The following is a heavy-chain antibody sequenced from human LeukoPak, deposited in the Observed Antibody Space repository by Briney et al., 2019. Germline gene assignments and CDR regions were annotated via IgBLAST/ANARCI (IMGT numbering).Heavy chain of an antibody. CDR3: ARFDRNPYFCDY. J-gene: IGHJ4*02. CDR2: IKQDGSEK. V-gene: IGHV3-7*01. Sequence: PGGSLRLSCAASGLTSRIYLISWGRQAPGKGLEWVANIKQDGSEKYYVDSVKGRFTISRDNARKSLYLQIHSLRAELTDVYYRARFDRNPYFCDYGGQGTVVTVSS. D-gene: IGHD1-14*01. CDR1: GLTSRIYL.